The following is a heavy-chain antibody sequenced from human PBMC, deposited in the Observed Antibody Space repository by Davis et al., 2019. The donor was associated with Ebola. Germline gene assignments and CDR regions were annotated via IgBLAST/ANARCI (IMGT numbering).Heavy chain of an antibody. CDR1: GFTFSSYS. CDR3: AKDRGIAGTADLFDY. Sequence: PGGSLRLSCAASGFTFSSYSMSWVRQAPGRGLEWVSSISGSGGSTYYADSVKGRFTISRDNSKSTLYLQMNSLRAEDTAVYYCAKDRGIAGTADLFDYWGQGTLVTVSS. J-gene: IGHJ4*02. D-gene: IGHD1/OR15-1a*01. CDR2: ISGSGGST. V-gene: IGHV3-23*01.